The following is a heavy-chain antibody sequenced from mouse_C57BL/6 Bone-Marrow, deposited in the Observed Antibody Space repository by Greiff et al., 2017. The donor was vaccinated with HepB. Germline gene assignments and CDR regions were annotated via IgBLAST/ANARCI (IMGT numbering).Heavy chain of an antibody. CDR3: ARHDDPWFAY. V-gene: IGHV5-6*01. CDR2: ISSGGSYT. J-gene: IGHJ3*01. Sequence: VQLKQSGGDLVKPGGSLKLSCAASGFTFSSYGMSWVRQTPDKRLEWVATISSGGSYTYYPDSVKGRFTISRDNAKNTLYLQMSSLKSEDTAMYYCARHDDPWFAYWGQGTLVTVSA. D-gene: IGHD2-3*01. CDR1: GFTFSSYG.